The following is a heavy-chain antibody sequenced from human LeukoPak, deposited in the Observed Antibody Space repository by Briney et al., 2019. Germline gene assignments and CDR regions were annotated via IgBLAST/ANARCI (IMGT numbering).Heavy chain of an antibody. V-gene: IGHV4-59*01. D-gene: IGHD1-26*01. J-gene: IGHJ3*02. CDR2: IYCSGST. CDR1: GGSISSYY. CDR3: ASPQRGSYYGFDAFDI. Sequence: KPSETLSLTCTVSGGSISSYYWSWIRQPPGKGLEWIGYIYCSGSTNYNPSLKSRVTISVDTSKNQFSLKLSSVTAADTAVYYCASPQRGSYYGFDAFDIWGQGTMVTVSS.